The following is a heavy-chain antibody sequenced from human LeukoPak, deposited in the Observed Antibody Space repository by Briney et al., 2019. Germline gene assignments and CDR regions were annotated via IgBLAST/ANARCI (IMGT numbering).Heavy chain of an antibody. CDR3: ARGLTIFGVVIIAQGGFDY. D-gene: IGHD3-3*01. CDR2: IYYSGST. V-gene: IGHV4-39*07. Sequence: SETLSLTCTVSGGSISSSSYYWGWIRQPPGKGLEWIGSIYYSGSTYYNPSLKSRVTISVDTSKNQFSLKLSPVTAADTAVYYCARGLTIFGVVIIAQGGFDYWGQGTLVTVSS. J-gene: IGHJ4*02. CDR1: GGSISSSSYY.